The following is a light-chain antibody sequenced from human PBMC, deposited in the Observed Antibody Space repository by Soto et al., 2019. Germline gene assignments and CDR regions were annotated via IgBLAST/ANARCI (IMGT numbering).Light chain of an antibody. V-gene: IGKV1-33*01. J-gene: IGKJ3*01. Sequence: QMTQSPSSLSGSVGARVSITCQARQDIRTSLSWFQHKPGRAPKLLIYGASYLETGVPSRFRGSGSGTDFPLTISSLQPEDIATYYCEHYNNLPPFTFGPGTIVDIK. CDR2: GAS. CDR3: EHYNNLPPFT. CDR1: QDIRTS.